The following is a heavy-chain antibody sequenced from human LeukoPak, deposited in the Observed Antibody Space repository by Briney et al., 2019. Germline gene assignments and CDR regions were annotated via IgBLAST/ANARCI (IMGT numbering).Heavy chain of an antibody. J-gene: IGHJ4*02. D-gene: IGHD3-10*01. CDR2: IYYSGST. Sequence: SETLSLTCTVSGGSISSSSYYWGWIRQPPGKGLEWIGSIYYSGSTYYNPSLKNRVTISVDTSKNQFSLKLSSVTAADTAVYYCARRATMVRGVGFDYWGQGTLVTVSS. V-gene: IGHV4-39*01. CDR3: ARRATMVRGVGFDY. CDR1: GGSISSSSYY.